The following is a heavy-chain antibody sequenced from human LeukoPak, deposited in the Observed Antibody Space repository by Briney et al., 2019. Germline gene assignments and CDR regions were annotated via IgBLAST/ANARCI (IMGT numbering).Heavy chain of an antibody. D-gene: IGHD3-10*01. J-gene: IGHJ4*01. Sequence: GGSLRLSCAASGFTFSSYGMSWVRQAPGKGLEWVSAISGSGGSTYYADSVKGRFTISRDNSKNTLYPQMNSLRAEDTAVYYCAKAHQLWFGELLGGYYWGQGTLVTVSS. CDR1: GFTFSSYG. V-gene: IGHV3-23*01. CDR3: AKAHQLWFGELLGGYY. CDR2: ISGSGGST.